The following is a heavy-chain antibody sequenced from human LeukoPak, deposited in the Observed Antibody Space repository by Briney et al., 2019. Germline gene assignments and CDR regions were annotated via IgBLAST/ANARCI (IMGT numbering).Heavy chain of an antibody. CDR2: TYYRSKWYN. J-gene: IGHJ3*02. Sequence: SQTLSLTCAISGDSVSSNSAAWNWIRQSPSRGPEWLGRTYYRSKWYNDYAVSVKSRITINPDTSKNQFSLQLNSVTPEDTAVYYCAREYKGITMVRGETDAFDIWGQGTMVTVSS. CDR3: AREYKGITMVRGETDAFDI. V-gene: IGHV6-1*01. CDR1: GDSVSSNSAA. D-gene: IGHD3-10*01.